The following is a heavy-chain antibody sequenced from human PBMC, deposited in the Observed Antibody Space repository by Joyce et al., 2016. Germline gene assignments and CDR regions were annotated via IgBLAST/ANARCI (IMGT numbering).Heavy chain of an antibody. J-gene: IGHJ4*02. CDR1: GDPLTELS. V-gene: IGHV1-24*01. CDR2: FDPEDGET. CDR3: AGGIGSTFDY. Sequence: QVQLVQSGAEVKKPGASVRVSCKVSGDPLTELSMHWVRQAPGKGLEWMGGFDPEDGETIYAQKFQGRVTMTEDTSTDIAYMELSSLRSDDTAVYYCAGGIGSTFDYWGQGTLVTVSS. D-gene: IGHD3-16*01.